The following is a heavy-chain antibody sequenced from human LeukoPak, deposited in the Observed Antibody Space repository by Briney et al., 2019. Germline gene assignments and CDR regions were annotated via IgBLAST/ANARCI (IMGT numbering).Heavy chain of an antibody. Sequence: ASVKVSCKASGYTFTGYYMHWVRRAPGQGLEWMGRINPNSGGTNYAQKFQGRVTMTRDTSISTAYMELSRLRSDDTAVYYCARDYSGSFYFDYWGQGTLVTVSS. CDR2: INPNSGGT. D-gene: IGHD1-26*01. CDR1: GYTFTGYY. V-gene: IGHV1-2*06. CDR3: ARDYSGSFYFDY. J-gene: IGHJ4*02.